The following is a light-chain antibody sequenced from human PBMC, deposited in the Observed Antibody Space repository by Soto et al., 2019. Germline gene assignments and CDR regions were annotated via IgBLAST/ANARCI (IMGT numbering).Light chain of an antibody. CDR1: QTVASNN. Sequence: EIVLTQSPALLSVSPGQRATLSCGASQTVASNNLAWYQLKPGLAPRLLIFDASYRATGIPDRFSGSVSGTVFTLTISRLEPEDSAVYYYQQFGTSARTFGGGTQVEIK. CDR3: QQFGTSART. CDR2: DAS. V-gene: IGKV3D-20*01. J-gene: IGKJ4*01.